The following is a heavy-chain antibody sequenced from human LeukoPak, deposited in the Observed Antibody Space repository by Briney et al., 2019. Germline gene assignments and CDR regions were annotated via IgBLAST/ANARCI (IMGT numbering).Heavy chain of an antibody. J-gene: IGHJ4*02. Sequence: PGGSLRLSCAASGFTFSTYWMSWVRQAPGKGLEWVANIKEDESAKYYVDSVKGRFTISRDNAKNSLYLQMNSLRAEDTAVYYCARDYDGVRGHWWGQGTLVTVSS. CDR1: GFTFSTYW. V-gene: IGHV3-7*04. CDR3: ARDYDGVRGHW. CDR2: IKEDESAK. D-gene: IGHD2-8*01.